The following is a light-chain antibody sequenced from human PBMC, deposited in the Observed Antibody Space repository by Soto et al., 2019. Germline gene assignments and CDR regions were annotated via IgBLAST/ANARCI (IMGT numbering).Light chain of an antibody. Sequence: QSVLTQPPSASGSPGRSVTISCTGTSSDVGGYNYVSWYQQHPGKAPKLMIYEVSQRPSGVPDRFSGSKSGNTASLTVSGLQAEDEADYYCSSYAGSNNYVFGTGTKVTVL. J-gene: IGLJ1*01. CDR2: EVS. CDR3: SSYAGSNNYV. V-gene: IGLV2-8*01. CDR1: SSDVGGYNY.